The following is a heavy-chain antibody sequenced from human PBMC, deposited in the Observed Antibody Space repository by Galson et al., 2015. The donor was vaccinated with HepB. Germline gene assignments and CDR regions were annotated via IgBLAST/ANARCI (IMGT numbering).Heavy chain of an antibody. Sequence: QSGAEVKKPGESLRISCKGSGYSFTSYWISWVRQMPGKGLEWMGRIDPSDSYTNYSPSFQGHVTISADKSISTAYLQWSSLKASDTAMYYCARRDSSSWGYYYYGMDVWGQGTTVTVSS. CDR2: IDPSDSYT. CDR1: GYSFTSYW. D-gene: IGHD6-13*01. J-gene: IGHJ6*02. V-gene: IGHV5-10-1*01. CDR3: ARRDSSSWGYYYYGMDV.